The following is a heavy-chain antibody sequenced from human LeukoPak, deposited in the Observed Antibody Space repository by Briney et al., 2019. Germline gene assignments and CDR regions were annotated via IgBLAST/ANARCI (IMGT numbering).Heavy chain of an antibody. D-gene: IGHD5-24*01. J-gene: IGHJ4*02. CDR1: GGTFSSYA. CDR3: ARDNGRDGYNWRFDY. Sequence: ASVKVSCKASGGTFSSYAISWVRQAPGQGLEWMGGIIPIFGTANYAQKFQGRVTITTDESTSTAYMELSSLRSEDTAVYYCARDNGRDGYNWRFDYWGQGTLVTVSS. V-gene: IGHV1-69*05. CDR2: IIPIFGTA.